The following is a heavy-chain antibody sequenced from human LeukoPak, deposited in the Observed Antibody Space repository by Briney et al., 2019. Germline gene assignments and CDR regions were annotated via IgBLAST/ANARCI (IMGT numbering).Heavy chain of an antibody. CDR3: VRDDGSSGWYAFDY. V-gene: IGHV1-18*01. CDR1: GYTFTSYG. CDR2: IIAYNGNT. Sequence: ASVKVSCKASGYTFTSYGISWVRQAPGQGLEWMGWIIAYNGNTNYAQKLQGRVTMTTDTSTSTAYMELRSLRSDDTAVYYCVRDDGSSGWYAFDYWGQGTLVTVSS. J-gene: IGHJ4*02. D-gene: IGHD6-19*01.